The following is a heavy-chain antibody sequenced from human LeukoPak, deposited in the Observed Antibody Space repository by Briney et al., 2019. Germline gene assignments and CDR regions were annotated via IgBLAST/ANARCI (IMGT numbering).Heavy chain of an antibody. D-gene: IGHD6-19*01. V-gene: IGHV3-23*01. CDR3: AKEAVAARVFDY. CDR1: GFSFNNYG. Sequence: GGSLRLSCAASGFSFNNYGMSWVRQAQGKGLEWVSGISGSGGSTYYADSVKGRFTISRDNSKNTLYLQMNSLRAEDSAVYSCAKEAVAARVFDYWGPGTLVTVSS. J-gene: IGHJ4*02. CDR2: ISGSGGST.